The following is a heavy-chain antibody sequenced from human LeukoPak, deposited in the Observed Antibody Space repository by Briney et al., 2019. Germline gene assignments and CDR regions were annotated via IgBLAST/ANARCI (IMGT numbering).Heavy chain of an antibody. V-gene: IGHV3-48*01. D-gene: IGHD6-6*01. J-gene: IGHJ3*02. CDR1: GFTFTNYG. Sequence: GRSLRLSCAASGFTFTNYGMNWVRQAPGRGLEWVSYISSTTSTIYFADSVKGRFTISRDNAGNSLYLQMNSLRAEDTAVYYCAKAFREFGSSSFSSFDIWGQGTLVTVSS. CDR3: AKAFREFGSSSFSSFDI. CDR2: ISSTTSTI.